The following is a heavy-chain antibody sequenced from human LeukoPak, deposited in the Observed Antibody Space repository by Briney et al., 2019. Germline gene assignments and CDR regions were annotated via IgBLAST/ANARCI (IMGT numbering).Heavy chain of an antibody. CDR1: GFTFNSYS. Sequence: GGSLRLSCAASGFTFNSYSMNWVRQAPGKGLEWVSSISSNSNYIYYADSVKGRFTISRDTAKNSLFLQMNSLRAEDTAVYYCARVGYSWNAFDIWGQGTMVTVSS. J-gene: IGHJ3*02. D-gene: IGHD5-12*01. V-gene: IGHV3-21*01. CDR2: ISSNSNYI. CDR3: ARVGYSWNAFDI.